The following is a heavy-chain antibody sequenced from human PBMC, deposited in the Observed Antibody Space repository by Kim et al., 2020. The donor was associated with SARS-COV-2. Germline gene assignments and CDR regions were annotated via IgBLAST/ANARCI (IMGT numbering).Heavy chain of an antibody. CDR3: ARDKAAAGSHYYYYYGMDV. J-gene: IGHJ6*02. CDR2: ISSSSSYI. V-gene: IGHV3-21*01. CDR1: GFTFSSYS. Sequence: GGSLRLSCAASGFTFSSYSMNWVRQAPGKGLEWVSSISSSSSYIYYADSVKGRFTISRDNAKNSLYLQMNSLRAEDTAVYYCARDKAAAGSHYYYYYGMDVWGQGTTVTVSS. D-gene: IGHD6-13*01.